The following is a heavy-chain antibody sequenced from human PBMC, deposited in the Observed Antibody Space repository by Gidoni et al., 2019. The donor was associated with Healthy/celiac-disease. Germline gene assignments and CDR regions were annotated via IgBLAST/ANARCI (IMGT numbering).Heavy chain of an antibody. CDR2: IYTSGST. J-gene: IGHJ3*02. CDR3: ASLYSGYVPDAFDI. CDR1: GGSISSGSYY. V-gene: IGHV4-61*02. D-gene: IGHD5-12*01. Sequence: QVQLQESGPGLVKPSQTLSLTCTVSGGSISSGSYYWRWIRQPAGKGLEWIGRIYTSGSTNYNPSLKSRVTISVDTSKNQFSLKLSSVTAADTAVYYCASLYSGYVPDAFDIWGQGTMVTVSS.